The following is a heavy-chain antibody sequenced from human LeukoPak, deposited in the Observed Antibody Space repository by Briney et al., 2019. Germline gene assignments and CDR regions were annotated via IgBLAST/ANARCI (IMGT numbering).Heavy chain of an antibody. D-gene: IGHD2-21*02. CDR2: FDPEDGET. J-gene: IGHJ3*02. Sequence: APVKVSXKVSGYTLTELSMHWVRQAPGKGLEWMRGFDPEDGETIYAQKFQGRVTMTEDTSTDTAYMELSSLRSEDTAVYYCATDSARGGDFAFDIWGQGTMVTVSS. V-gene: IGHV1-24*01. CDR3: ATDSARGGDFAFDI. CDR1: GYTLTELS.